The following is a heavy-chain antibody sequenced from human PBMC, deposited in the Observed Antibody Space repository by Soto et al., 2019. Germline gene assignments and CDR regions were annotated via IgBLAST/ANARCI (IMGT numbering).Heavy chain of an antibody. J-gene: IGHJ3*02. CDR2: INHSGST. D-gene: IGHD3-10*01. Sequence: QVQLQQWGAGLLKPSETLSLTCAVYGGSFSGYYWSWIRQPPGKGLEWLGEINHSGSTNYNPSLKSRVTISVDTSKNQFSLKLSSVTAADTAVYYCAVDYYGYHDAFDIWGQGTMVTVSS. CDR1: GGSFSGYY. CDR3: AVDYYGYHDAFDI. V-gene: IGHV4-34*01.